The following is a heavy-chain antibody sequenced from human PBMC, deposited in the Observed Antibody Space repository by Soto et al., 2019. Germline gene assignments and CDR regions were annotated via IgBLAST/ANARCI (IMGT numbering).Heavy chain of an antibody. J-gene: IGHJ3*02. CDR3: AREYSSSSTDAFDI. Sequence: TSETLSLTCTVSGGSISSYYWSWIRQPPGKGLEWIGYIYYSGSTNYNPSLKSRVTISVDTSKNQFSLKLSSVTAADTAVYYCAREYSSSSTDAFDIWGQGTMVTVSS. D-gene: IGHD6-6*01. V-gene: IGHV4-59*01. CDR1: GGSISSYY. CDR2: IYYSGST.